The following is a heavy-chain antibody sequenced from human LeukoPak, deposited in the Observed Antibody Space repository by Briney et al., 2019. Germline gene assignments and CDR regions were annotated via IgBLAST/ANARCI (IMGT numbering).Heavy chain of an antibody. Sequence: SETLSLTCTVSGGSISSSSYYWGWIRQPPGKGLEWIGSIYYSGSTYYNPSLKSRVTMSVDTSKNQFSLKLSSVTAADTAVYYCARVTDGYNYPGAFDIWGQGTMVTVSS. CDR3: ARVTDGYNYPGAFDI. CDR1: GGSISSSSYY. D-gene: IGHD5-24*01. CDR2: IYYSGST. J-gene: IGHJ3*02. V-gene: IGHV4-39*07.